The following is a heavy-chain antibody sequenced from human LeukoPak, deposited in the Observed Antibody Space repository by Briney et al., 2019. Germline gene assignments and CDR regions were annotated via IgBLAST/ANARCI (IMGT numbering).Heavy chain of an antibody. Sequence: SETLSLTCAVYGGSFSGYYWSWIRQPPGKGLEWIGEINHSGSTNYNPSLKSRVTISVDTSKNQFSLKLSPVTAADTAVYYCARDVVVPAAIMTQWFDPWGQGTLVTVSS. CDR2: INHSGST. V-gene: IGHV4-34*01. CDR1: GGSFSGYY. CDR3: ARDVVVPAAIMTQWFDP. J-gene: IGHJ5*02. D-gene: IGHD2-2*01.